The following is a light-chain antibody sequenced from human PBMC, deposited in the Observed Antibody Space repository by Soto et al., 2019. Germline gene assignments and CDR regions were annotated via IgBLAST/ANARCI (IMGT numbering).Light chain of an antibody. J-gene: IGKJ4*01. CDR2: AAS. CDR1: QGISNY. Sequence: DIQMTQSTSSLSASVGDRVTITCRASQGISNYLDWYQQKPGKVPKLLIYAASTLQSGVPSRLNGSGSGTDFTLTISSMQPEDVATYYCQKYNSAPLTCGGGTKVEIK. CDR3: QKYNSAPLT. V-gene: IGKV1-27*01.